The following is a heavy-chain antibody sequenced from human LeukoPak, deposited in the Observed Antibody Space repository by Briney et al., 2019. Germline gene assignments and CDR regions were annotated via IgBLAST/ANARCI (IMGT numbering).Heavy chain of an antibody. Sequence: PSETLSLTCAVYGGSFSGYYWSWIRQPPGKGLEWIGEINHSGSTNYNPSLESRVTISVDTSKNQFSLKLSSVTAADTAVYYCARIYGDYEYYYYYYYMDVWGKGTTVTVSS. CDR1: GGSFSGYY. CDR3: ARIYGDYEYYYYYYYMDV. CDR2: INHSGST. V-gene: IGHV4-34*01. D-gene: IGHD4-17*01. J-gene: IGHJ6*03.